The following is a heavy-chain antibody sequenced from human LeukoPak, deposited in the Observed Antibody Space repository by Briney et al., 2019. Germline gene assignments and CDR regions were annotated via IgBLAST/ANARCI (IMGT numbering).Heavy chain of an antibody. CDR2: IGSSGGKT. CDR1: GFTVSTYA. J-gene: IGHJ5*02. D-gene: IGHD1-26*01. Sequence: GGSLRLSCAASGFTVSTYAMNWVRQAPGKGLEWLSDIGSSGGKTYYADSVKGRFTISRDNAKNSLYLQMNSLRAEDTAVYYCARDRLIAWELPHDGFGAWGQGTLVTVSS. V-gene: IGHV3-23*01. CDR3: ARDRLIAWELPHDGFGA.